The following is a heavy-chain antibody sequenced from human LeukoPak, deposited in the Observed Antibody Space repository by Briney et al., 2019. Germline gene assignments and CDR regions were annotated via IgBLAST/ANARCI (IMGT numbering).Heavy chain of an antibody. J-gene: IGHJ4*02. V-gene: IGHV1-8*01. CDR1: GYTFTSYD. CDR3: TRGGIIILGVATVVDY. CDR2: MNPGSGNT. D-gene: IGHD3/OR15-3a*01. Sequence: ASVKVSCEASGYTFTSYDINWVRQATGQGLEWMGWMNPGSGNTGYAQKFQGRVTMTRNTSISTVHMELSGLRSEDTAVYYCTRGGIIILGVATVVDYWGQGTLVTVSS.